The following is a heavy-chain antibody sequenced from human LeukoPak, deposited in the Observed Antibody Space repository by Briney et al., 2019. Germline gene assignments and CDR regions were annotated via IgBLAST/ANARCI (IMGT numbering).Heavy chain of an antibody. CDR2: INPNSGGT. Sequence: ASVKVSCKASGYTFTGYYMLWVRQAPGQGLEWMGWINPNSGGTNYAQKFQGRVTMTRDTSISTAYMELSRLRSDDTAVYYCAISIVVVPAAKADAFDIWGQGTMVTVSS. V-gene: IGHV1-2*02. D-gene: IGHD2-2*01. CDR1: GYTFTGYY. J-gene: IGHJ3*02. CDR3: AISIVVVPAAKADAFDI.